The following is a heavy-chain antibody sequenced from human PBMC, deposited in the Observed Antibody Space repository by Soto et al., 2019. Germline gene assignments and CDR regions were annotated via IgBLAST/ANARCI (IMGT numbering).Heavy chain of an antibody. D-gene: IGHD6-6*01. CDR2: INAGNGNT. J-gene: IGHJ4*02. Sequence: ASVKVSCKASGYTFTSYAMHWVRQAPGQRLEWMGWINAGNGNTKYSQKFQGRVTITRDTSASTAYMELSSLRSEDTTVYYCARGREYSSSSGLGYWGQGTLVTVSS. CDR3: ARGREYSSSSGLGY. V-gene: IGHV1-3*01. CDR1: GYTFTSYA.